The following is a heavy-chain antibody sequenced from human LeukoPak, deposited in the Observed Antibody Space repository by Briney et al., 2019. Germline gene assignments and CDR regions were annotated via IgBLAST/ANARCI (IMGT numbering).Heavy chain of an antibody. CDR3: ARMGAMVRGAVDY. CDR2: IYYSGTT. CDR1: GGSINYYY. D-gene: IGHD3-10*01. Sequence: SETLSLTCTVSGGSINYYYWSWIRQPPGKGLEWIGYIYYSGTTNYKPSLESRVTISVDTSKNQFSLKLSSVTAADTAVYYCARMGAMVRGAVDYWGQGTLVTVSS. V-gene: IGHV4-59*01. J-gene: IGHJ4*02.